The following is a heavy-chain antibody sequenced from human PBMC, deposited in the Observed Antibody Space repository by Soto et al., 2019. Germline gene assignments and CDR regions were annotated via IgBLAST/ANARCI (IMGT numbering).Heavy chain of an antibody. Sequence: GASVKVSCKASGGTFSSYAISWVRQAPGQGLEWMGGIIPIFGTANYAQKFQGRATITADESTSTAYMELSSLRSEDTAVYYCARGYYYDSSGYGPTWGQGTLVTVSS. V-gene: IGHV1-69*13. J-gene: IGHJ5*02. D-gene: IGHD3-22*01. CDR3: ARGYYYDSSGYGPT. CDR2: IIPIFGTA. CDR1: GGTFSSYA.